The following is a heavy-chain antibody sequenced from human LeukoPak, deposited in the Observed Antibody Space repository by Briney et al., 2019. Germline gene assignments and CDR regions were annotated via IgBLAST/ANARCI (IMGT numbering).Heavy chain of an antibody. CDR3: ARPSGYYEYYFDY. V-gene: IGHV3-48*03. D-gene: IGHD3-22*01. J-gene: IGHJ4*02. CDR1: GFTFSSYE. Sequence: GGSLRLSCAASGFTFSSYEMNWVRQAPGKGLEWVSYISSSGSTIYYADSVKGRFTIPRDNAKNSLYLQMNSLRAEDTAVYYCARPSGYYEYYFDYWGQGTLVTVSS. CDR2: ISSSGSTI.